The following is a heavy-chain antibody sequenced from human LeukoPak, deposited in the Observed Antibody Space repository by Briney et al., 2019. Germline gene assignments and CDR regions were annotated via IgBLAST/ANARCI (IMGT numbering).Heavy chain of an antibody. CDR2: IGTAGDT. D-gene: IGHD1-26*01. J-gene: IGHJ4*02. Sequence: PGGSLRLSCAASGFTFSSYDMHWVRQATGKGLEWVSAIGTAGDTYYADSVKGRFTISRDNSKNTLYLQMNSLRAEDTAVYYCAKELVGATVFDYWGQGTLVTVSS. CDR3: AKELVGATVFDY. CDR1: GFTFSSYD. V-gene: IGHV3-13*01.